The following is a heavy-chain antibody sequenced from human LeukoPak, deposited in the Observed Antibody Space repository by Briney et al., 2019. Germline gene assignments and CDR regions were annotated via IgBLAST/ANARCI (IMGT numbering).Heavy chain of an antibody. Sequence: GASVKDSCKASGGTFSSYAISWVRQAPGQGLEWMGGIIPIFGTANYAQKFQGRVTITADESTSTAYMELSSLRSEDTAVYYCASPANRVYGSYYGMDVWGQGTTVTVSS. V-gene: IGHV1-69*13. CDR3: ASPANRVYGSYYGMDV. CDR1: GGTFSSYA. J-gene: IGHJ6*02. D-gene: IGHD1-14*01. CDR2: IIPIFGTA.